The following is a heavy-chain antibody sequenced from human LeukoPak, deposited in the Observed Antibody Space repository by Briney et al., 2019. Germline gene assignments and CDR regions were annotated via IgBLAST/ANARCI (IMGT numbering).Heavy chain of an antibody. Sequence: SETLSLTCTVSGGPISTYYWSWLRQPPGKELEWMGYNYYSGSTNYNPSLKSRVTISLDTSKNQFSLKLSVVTCADTPENYCSRVFVWCMDVWGKGTTVTVSS. CDR2: NYYSGST. J-gene: IGHJ6*03. V-gene: IGHV4-59*01. CDR1: GGPISTYY. D-gene: IGHD4/OR15-4a*01. CDR3: SRVFVWCMDV.